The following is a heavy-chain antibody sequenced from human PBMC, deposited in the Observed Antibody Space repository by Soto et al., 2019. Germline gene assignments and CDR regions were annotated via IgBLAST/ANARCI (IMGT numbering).Heavy chain of an antibody. Sequence: PGGSLRLSCAASGFTFSSYAMSWVRQAPGKGLEWASAISGSGGSTYYADSVKGRFTISRDNSKNTLYLQMNSLRAEDTAVYYCAKEVVAATDAEYFQHWGQGTLVTVSS. CDR3: AKEVVAATDAEYFQH. V-gene: IGHV3-23*01. J-gene: IGHJ1*01. CDR2: ISGSGGST. D-gene: IGHD2-15*01. CDR1: GFTFSSYA.